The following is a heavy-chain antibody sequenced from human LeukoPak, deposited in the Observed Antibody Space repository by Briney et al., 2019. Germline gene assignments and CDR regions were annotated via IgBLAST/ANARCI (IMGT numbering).Heavy chain of an antibody. Sequence: SETLSLTCTVSGGSISSSSYYWGWIRQPPGKGLEWIGSIYYSGSTYYNPSLKSRVTISVDTSKNQFSLKLSSVTVADTAVYYCARDLPYYYGSGSEDDFDYWGQGTLVTVSS. V-gene: IGHV4-39*07. CDR2: IYYSGST. D-gene: IGHD3-10*01. J-gene: IGHJ4*02. CDR1: GGSISSSSYY. CDR3: ARDLPYYYGSGSEDDFDY.